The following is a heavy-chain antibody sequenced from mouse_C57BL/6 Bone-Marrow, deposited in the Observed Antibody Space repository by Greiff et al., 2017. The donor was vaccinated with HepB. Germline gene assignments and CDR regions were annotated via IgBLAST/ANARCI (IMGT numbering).Heavy chain of an antibody. Sequence: VQLQQPGAELVMPGASVKLSCKASGYTFTSYWMHWVKQRPGQGLEWIGEIDPSDSYPNYNQKFKGKSTLTVDKSSSTAYMQLSSLTSEDSAVYYCARAAYYSNYGFAYWGQGTLVTVAA. CDR1: GYTFTSYW. CDR2: IDPSDSYP. J-gene: IGHJ3*01. D-gene: IGHD2-5*01. CDR3: ARAAYYSNYGFAY. V-gene: IGHV1-69*01.